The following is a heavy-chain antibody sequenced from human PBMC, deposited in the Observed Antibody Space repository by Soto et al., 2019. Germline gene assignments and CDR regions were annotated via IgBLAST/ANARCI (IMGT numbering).Heavy chain of an antibody. V-gene: IGHV1-18*04. D-gene: IGHD2-15*01. CDR3: ARDDESGGNAPYNWFDP. CDR2: ISAYNGNT. CDR1: GYTFTSYY. J-gene: IGHJ5*02. Sequence: ASVKVSCKPSGYTFTSYYIHWVRQAPGQGLEWMGWISAYNGNTNYAQKLQGRVTMTTDTSTSTAYMELRSLRSDDTAVYYCARDDESGGNAPYNWFDPWGQGTLVTVSS.